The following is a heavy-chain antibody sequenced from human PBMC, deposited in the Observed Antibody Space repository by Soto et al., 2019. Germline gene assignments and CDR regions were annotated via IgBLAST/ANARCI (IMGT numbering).Heavy chain of an antibody. CDR1: GYTLTELS. Sequence: RASVKVSCKVSGYTLTELSMHWVRQAPGKGLEWMGGFDPQDGETIYAQKFQGRVTMTEDTSTDTAYMELSSLRSEDTAVYYCATILFIAAEGPVYWGQGTLVTVSS. D-gene: IGHD6-13*01. CDR2: FDPQDGET. V-gene: IGHV1-24*01. CDR3: ATILFIAAEGPVY. J-gene: IGHJ4*02.